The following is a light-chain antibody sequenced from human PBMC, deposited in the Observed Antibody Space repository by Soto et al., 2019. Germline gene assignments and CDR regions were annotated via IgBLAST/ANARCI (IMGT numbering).Light chain of an antibody. J-gene: IGLJ2*01. Sequence: QTVVTQPPSVSGAPGQRVTISCTGSKSNIGTTFDVHWYQHLPGTAPKLLIYDNINRPSGVPDRFSGSKSGTSASLAITGLQAEDEADYYCQSYDSSLSGSRVFGGGTKLTVL. CDR1: KSNIGTTFD. CDR2: DNI. V-gene: IGLV1-40*01. CDR3: QSYDSSLSGSRV.